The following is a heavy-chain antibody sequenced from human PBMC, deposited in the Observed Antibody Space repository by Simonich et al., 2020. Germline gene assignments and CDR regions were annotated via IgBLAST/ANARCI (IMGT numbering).Heavy chain of an antibody. D-gene: IGHD6-13*01. CDR1: GGSISSSSYY. V-gene: IGHV4-39*01. J-gene: IGHJ3*02. CDR2: IYYSGRT. CDR3: ARHAGFAFDI. Sequence: QLQLQESGPGLVKPSETLSLTCTVSGGSISSSSYYWGLIRQPPGKGLEWIGSIYYSGRTYYNPSLKSRVTISVDTSKNQFSLKLSSVTAADTAVYYCARHAGFAFDIWGQGTMVTVSS.